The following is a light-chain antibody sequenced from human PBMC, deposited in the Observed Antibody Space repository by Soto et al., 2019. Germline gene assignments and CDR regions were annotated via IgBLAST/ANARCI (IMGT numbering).Light chain of an antibody. CDR2: RDS. CDR3: QMWDSSTV. Sequence: SYELTQPLSVSVALGQTARITCGGNNIGSKNVHWYQQKPGQAPVLVIYRDSNRPSGIPERFSGSNSGNTATLTISRAQAGDEADYYCQMWDSSTVFGGGTKVTVL. V-gene: IGLV3-9*01. J-gene: IGLJ2*01. CDR1: NIGSKN.